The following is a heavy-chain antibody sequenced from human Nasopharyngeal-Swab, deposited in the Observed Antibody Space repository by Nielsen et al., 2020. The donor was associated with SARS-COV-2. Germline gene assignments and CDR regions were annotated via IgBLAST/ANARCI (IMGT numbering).Heavy chain of an antibody. CDR1: GFTFSSYA. CDR2: ISGSGGST. Sequence: GESLKISCAASGFTFSSYAMSWVRQAPGKGLEWVSAISGSGGSTYYADSVKGQFTISRDNSKNTLYLQMNSLRAEDTAVYYCAKSKGMADAFDIWGQGTMVTVSS. D-gene: IGHD5-24*01. J-gene: IGHJ3*02. CDR3: AKSKGMADAFDI. V-gene: IGHV3-23*01.